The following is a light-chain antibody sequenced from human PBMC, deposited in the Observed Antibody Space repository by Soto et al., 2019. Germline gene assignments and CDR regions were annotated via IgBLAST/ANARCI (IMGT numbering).Light chain of an antibody. CDR3: QQSYNSHPK. CDR2: AAS. J-gene: IGKJ1*01. CDR1: ENIRRY. V-gene: IGKV1-39*01. Sequence: DIQMTQSPSSLSASVGDRVTITCRASENIRRYLNWYQQKLGKGPELLIYAASTLQSGIPPRFSGSGSGTDFSFTISGLQPEDFETYYCQQSYNSHPKFGLGTKADI.